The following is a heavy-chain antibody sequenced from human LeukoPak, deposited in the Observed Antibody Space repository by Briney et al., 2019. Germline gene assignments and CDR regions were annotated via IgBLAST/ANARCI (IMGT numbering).Heavy chain of an antibody. CDR2: ISYSGST. V-gene: IGHV4-59*01. CDR1: GGSFSGYY. J-gene: IGHJ4*02. Sequence: PSETLSLTCAVYGGSFSGYYWSWIRQSPGKGLEWIGYISYSGSTNYNPSLKGRVTISVDTSKKQFPLKLSSVTAADTAVYYCARDMSGNCGGDCYAFDYWGQGTLVTVSS. D-gene: IGHD2-21*02. CDR3: ARDMSGNCGGDCYAFDY.